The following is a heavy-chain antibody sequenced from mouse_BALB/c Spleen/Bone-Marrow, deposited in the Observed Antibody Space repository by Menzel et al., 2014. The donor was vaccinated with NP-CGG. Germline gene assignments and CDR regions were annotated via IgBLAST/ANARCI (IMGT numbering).Heavy chain of an antibody. CDR2: IDPENGDT. J-gene: IGHJ3*01. Sequence: VQLQQPGAELVRSGASVKLSFTASGFNIKDYYMHWVKQRPEQGLEWIGWIDPENGDTEYAPRFQGKATMTAGTSSNTAYLQLSSLTSEDTAVYYCNGGYYEAWFAYWGQGTLVTVSA. CDR3: NGGYYEAWFAY. V-gene: IGHV14-4*02. D-gene: IGHD2-3*01. CDR1: GFNIKDYY.